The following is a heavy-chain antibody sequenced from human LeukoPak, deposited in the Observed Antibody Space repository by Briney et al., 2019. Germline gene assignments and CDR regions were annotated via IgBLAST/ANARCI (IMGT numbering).Heavy chain of an antibody. V-gene: IGHV3-11*04. J-gene: IGHJ4*02. CDR3: ARDYDSSWNPAGY. CDR2: ISSSGNTV. CDR1: GFTFSDYH. D-gene: IGHD6-13*01. Sequence: GGSLRLSCAASGFTFSDYHMSWIRQAPGKGLEWVSYISSSGNTVYYADSVKGRFTISRDNAKNSLSLQMNSLRAEDTAVYYRARDYDSSWNPAGYWGQGSLVTVSS.